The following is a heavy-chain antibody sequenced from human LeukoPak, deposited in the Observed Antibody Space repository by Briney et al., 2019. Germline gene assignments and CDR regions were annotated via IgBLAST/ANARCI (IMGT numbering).Heavy chain of an antibody. J-gene: IGHJ6*02. V-gene: IGHV3-23*03. CDR2: IYSGGST. Sequence: GGSLRLSCAASGFTFSSYAMSWVRQAPGKGLEWVSVIYSGGSTYYADSVKGRFTISRDNSKNPLYLQMNSLRAEDTAVYYCAKDLQDYGMDVWGQGTTVTVSS. CDR1: GFTFSSYA. CDR3: AKDLQDYGMDV.